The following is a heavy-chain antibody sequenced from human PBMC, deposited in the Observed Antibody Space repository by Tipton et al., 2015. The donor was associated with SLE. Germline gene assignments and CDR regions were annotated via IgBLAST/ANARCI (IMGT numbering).Heavy chain of an antibody. CDR2: IHTSGSF. CDR3: ARGYIEMTT. Sequence: TLSLTCTVSGGSISRYYWRWIRQPPGKGLEWIGYIHTSGSFNYNPSLESRVTISVDTSKNQFSLNLSSVSAADTAVYYCARGYIEMTTWGQGTLVTVSS. D-gene: IGHD5-24*01. CDR1: GGSISRYY. V-gene: IGHV4-4*08. J-gene: IGHJ4*02.